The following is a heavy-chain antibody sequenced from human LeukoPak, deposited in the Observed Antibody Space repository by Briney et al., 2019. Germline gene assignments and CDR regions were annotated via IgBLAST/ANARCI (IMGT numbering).Heavy chain of an antibody. Sequence: PSETLSLTCVVSGVSISSPYWSWIRQPPGKGLEWIGYIFYSGSTHSNPSLRSRVTISMDTSNNQFSLKLTSVTAADTAVYYCARRRAYYDSGLFDCWGQGSLVTVSS. J-gene: IGHJ4*02. D-gene: IGHD3-16*01. V-gene: IGHV4-59*08. CDR3: ARRRAYYDSGLFDC. CDR1: GVSISSPY. CDR2: IFYSGST.